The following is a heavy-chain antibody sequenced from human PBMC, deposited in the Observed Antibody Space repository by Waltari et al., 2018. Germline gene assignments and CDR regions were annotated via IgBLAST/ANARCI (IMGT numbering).Heavy chain of an antibody. CDR3: VRGSSGWYGTDF. CDR2: MTSDATIK. D-gene: IGHD6-19*01. V-gene: IGHV3-74*01. CDR1: GFTFSDTW. Sequence: EVKLVESGGGLVQPGGSLILSCAASGFTFSDTWMHWVPQAPGMGLVWGSRMTSDATIKDYADSVNVRFTISRDNAENKLYLQMNSLRIEDTAIYYCVRGSSGWYGTDFWGQGTLVTVSS. J-gene: IGHJ4*02.